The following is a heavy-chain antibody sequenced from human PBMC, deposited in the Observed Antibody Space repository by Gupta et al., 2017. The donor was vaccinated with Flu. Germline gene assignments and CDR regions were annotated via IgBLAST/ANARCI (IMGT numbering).Heavy chain of an antibody. V-gene: IGHV3-64D*06. Sequence: EVQLVESGGGLVQPGGSLRLSCSASGFTFSSYAMHWVRQAPGKGLEYVSAISSNGGSTYYADSVKGRFTISRDNSKNTLYLQMSSLRAEDTAVYDCVKDGSSSGWYYFDYWGQGTLVTVSS. J-gene: IGHJ4*02. CDR2: ISSNGGST. CDR1: GFTFSSYA. D-gene: IGHD6-19*01. CDR3: VKDGSSSGWYYFDY.